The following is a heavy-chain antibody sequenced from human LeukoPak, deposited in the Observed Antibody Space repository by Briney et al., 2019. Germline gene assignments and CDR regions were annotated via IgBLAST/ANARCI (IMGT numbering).Heavy chain of an antibody. CDR2: ISASGGSA. D-gene: IGHD3-22*01. Sequence: GGSLRLSCAASGFTFSDSDMNWVRQAPGKGLEWVSFISASGGSAHYADSVRGRFTTSRDNSKNTLYLQMNSLRAEDTAVYYCAKAGSYSDISVYPLASFDFWGQRTMVTVSS. V-gene: IGHV3-23*01. CDR1: GFTFSDSD. J-gene: IGHJ3*01. CDR3: AKAGSYSDISVYPLASFDF.